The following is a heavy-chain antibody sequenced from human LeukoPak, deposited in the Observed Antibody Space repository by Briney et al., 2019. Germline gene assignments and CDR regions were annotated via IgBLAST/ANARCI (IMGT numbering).Heavy chain of an antibody. CDR3: ARGRTWIQLTSIQG. J-gene: IGHJ4*02. D-gene: IGHD5-18*01. V-gene: IGHV3-7*04. Sequence: GGSLRLSCAASGFTVSSSFIYWVRRAPGKGLEWVANIKQNGSEKYYVDSVKGRFTISRDNAKNSLYLQMNSLRAEDTAGYYCARGRTWIQLTSIQGGGQGTLVTVSS. CDR2: IKQNGSEK. CDR1: GFTVSSSF.